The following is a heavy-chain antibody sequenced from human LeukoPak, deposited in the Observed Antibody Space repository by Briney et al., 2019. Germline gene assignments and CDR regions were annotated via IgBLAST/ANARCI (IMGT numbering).Heavy chain of an antibody. CDR3: ARDVAGGKSGLNDY. CDR2: ISSSGSGGNT. V-gene: IGHV3-23*01. D-gene: IGHD4-23*01. J-gene: IGHJ4*02. CDR1: GVTLSNYA. Sequence: PGGSLRLSCVASGVTLSNYAMSWARQAPGKGLEWVSGISSSGSGGNTYYADSVKGRFTISRDSSRNTLFLHMNTLRAEDTAVYYCARDVAGGKSGLNDYWGQGTLVTVSS.